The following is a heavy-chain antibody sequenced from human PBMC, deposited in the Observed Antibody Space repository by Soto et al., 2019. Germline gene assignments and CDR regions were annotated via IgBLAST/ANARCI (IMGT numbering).Heavy chain of an antibody. CDR3: ARDRYYYDISAAFDI. CDR1: GGSISSGGYS. D-gene: IGHD3-22*01. Sequence: SETLSLTCAVSGGSISSGGYSWSWIRQPPGKGLEWIGYIYHSGSTYYNPSLKSRVTISVDRSKNQFSLKLSSVTAADTAVYYCARDRYYYDISAAFDIWGQGTMVT. V-gene: IGHV4-30-2*01. J-gene: IGHJ3*02. CDR2: IYHSGST.